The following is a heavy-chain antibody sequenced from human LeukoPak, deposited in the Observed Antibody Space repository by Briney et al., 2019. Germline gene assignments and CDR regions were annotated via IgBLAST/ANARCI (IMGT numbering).Heavy chain of an antibody. Sequence: GSGGSTYYADSVKCRFTISRHNSKNTLYLQMNSLRAEDTAVYYCAKSYYYYDISGYYFDYWGQGTLVTVSS. J-gene: IGHJ4*02. V-gene: IGHV3-23*01. CDR3: AKSYYYYDISGYYFDY. D-gene: IGHD3-22*01. CDR2: GSGGST.